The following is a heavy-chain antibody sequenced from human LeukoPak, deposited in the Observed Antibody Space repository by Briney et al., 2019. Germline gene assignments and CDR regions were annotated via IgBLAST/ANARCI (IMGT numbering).Heavy chain of an antibody. CDR2: IIPIFGTA. CDR1: GGTFSSYA. CDR3: ARGIEVVTAIPPHYFDY. Sequence: SVKVSCKASGGTFSSYAISWVRQAPGQGLEWMGGIIPIFGTANYAQKFQGRVTITTDESTSTAYMELSSLRSEDTAVYYCARGIEVVTAIPPHYFDYWGQGTLVTVSS. V-gene: IGHV1-69*05. D-gene: IGHD2-21*02. J-gene: IGHJ4*02.